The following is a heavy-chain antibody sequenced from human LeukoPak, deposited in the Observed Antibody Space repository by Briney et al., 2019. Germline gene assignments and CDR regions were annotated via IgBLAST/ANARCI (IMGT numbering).Heavy chain of an antibody. D-gene: IGHD6-19*01. CDR3: ARSRALYSSGWYSLDY. Sequence: PSETLSLTCTVSDGSISSYYWSWIRQPPGKGLEWIGYIYYSGSTNYNPSLKSRVTISVDTSKNQFSLKLSSVTAADTAVYYCARSRALYSSGWYSLDYWGQGTLVTVSS. J-gene: IGHJ4*02. V-gene: IGHV4-59*01. CDR1: DGSISSYY. CDR2: IYYSGST.